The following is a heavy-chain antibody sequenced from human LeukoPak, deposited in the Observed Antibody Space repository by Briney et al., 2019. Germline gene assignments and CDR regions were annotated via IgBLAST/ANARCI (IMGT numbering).Heavy chain of an antibody. V-gene: IGHV1-69*04. Sequence: ASVKVSCKASGGTFSSYAISWVRQAPGQGLEWMGRIIPIFGIANYAQKFQGRVTITADKSTSTAYMELSSLRSEDTAVYYCARPGAYDSSGYYYGVFDYWGLGTLVTVSS. CDR1: GGTFSSYA. CDR3: ARPGAYDSSGYYYGVFDY. D-gene: IGHD3-22*01. CDR2: IIPIFGIA. J-gene: IGHJ4*02.